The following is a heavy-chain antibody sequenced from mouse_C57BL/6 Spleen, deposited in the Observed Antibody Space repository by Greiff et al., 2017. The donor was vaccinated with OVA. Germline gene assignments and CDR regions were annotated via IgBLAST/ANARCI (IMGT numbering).Heavy chain of an antibody. CDR2: IDPSDSYT. D-gene: IGHD2-4*01. CDR3: ARSRLQSLDY. J-gene: IGHJ2*01. V-gene: IGHV1-69*01. CDR1: GYTFTSYW. Sequence: QVQLQQPGAELVMPGASVKLSCKASGYTFTSYWMHWVKQRPGQGLEWIGEIDPSDSYTNYNQKFKGKSTLTVDKSSSKAYMQLSSLTSEDSAVYCCARSRLQSLDYWGQGTTLTVSS.